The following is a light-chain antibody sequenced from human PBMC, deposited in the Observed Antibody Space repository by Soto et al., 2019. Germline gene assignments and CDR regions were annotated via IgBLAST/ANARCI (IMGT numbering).Light chain of an antibody. J-gene: IGLJ3*02. Sequence: QSVLTQPPSASGTPGQRVTISCSGSSSNIEKNYVYWYQQVPGTAPKLLIYRNNQRPSGVPDRFSGSKSGTSAFLAISGLRSEDEADYYCAAWDDSLSVLFGGGTQLTVL. CDR1: SSNIEKNY. CDR3: AAWDDSLSVL. V-gene: IGLV1-47*01. CDR2: RNN.